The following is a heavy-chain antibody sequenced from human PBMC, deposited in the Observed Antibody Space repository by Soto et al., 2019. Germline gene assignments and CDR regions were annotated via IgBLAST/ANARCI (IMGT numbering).Heavy chain of an antibody. J-gene: IGHJ5*02. CDR3: AKGLGKYNWFDP. CDR1: GFTFRSYA. V-gene: IGHV3-23*01. Sequence: GGSLRLSCAASGFTFRSYAMGWVRQAPGKGLEWVSAISGSGGSTYYADSVKGRFTISRDNSKNTLSLQMNSLRAEDTAVYNCAKGLGKYNWFDPWGQGTLVTVSS. CDR2: ISGSGGST.